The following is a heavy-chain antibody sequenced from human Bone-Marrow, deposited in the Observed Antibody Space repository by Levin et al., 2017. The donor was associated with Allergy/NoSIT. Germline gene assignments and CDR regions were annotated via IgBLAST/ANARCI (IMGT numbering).Heavy chain of an antibody. V-gene: IGHV3-66*01. CDR2: IHSRGSA. CDR3: VARSNGMDV. J-gene: IGHJ6*02. CDR1: EFIVSSNY. D-gene: IGHD5-12*01. Sequence: GGSLRPSCAASEFIVSSNYMSWVRQVPGKGLDWVSVIHSRGSAYYADSVKGRFTISRDNSKNTLYLRMNSLRVEDTAVYYCVARSNGMDVWGQGTTVTVSS.